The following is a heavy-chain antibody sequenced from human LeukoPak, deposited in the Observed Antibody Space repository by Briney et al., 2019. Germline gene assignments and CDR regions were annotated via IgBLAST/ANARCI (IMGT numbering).Heavy chain of an antibody. D-gene: IGHD3-10*01. CDR3: AASYGSGSYYKIY. J-gene: IGHJ4*02. CDR1: GGSISSYY. V-gene: IGHV4-34*01. CDR2: VNHSGST. Sequence: PSETLSLTCTVSGGSISSYYWSWIRQPPGKGLEWIGDVNHSGSTNYNPSLKSRVTISVDTPKNQFSLKLSSVTAADTAVYYCAASYGSGSYYKIYWGQGTLVTVSS.